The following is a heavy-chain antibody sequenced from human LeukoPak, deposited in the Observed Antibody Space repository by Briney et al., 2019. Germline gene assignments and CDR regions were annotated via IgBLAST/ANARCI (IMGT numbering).Heavy chain of an antibody. CDR2: INAGNGNT. D-gene: IGHD5-24*01. J-gene: IGHJ6*02. Sequence: ASVKVSCNASGYTFTSYAMHWVRQAPGQRLEWMGWINAGNGNTKYSQKFQGRVTITRDTSASTAYMELSSLRSEDTAVYYCARERDERYYYYYGMDVWGQGTTVTVSS. CDR1: GYTFTSYA. V-gene: IGHV1-3*01. CDR3: ARERDERYYYYYGMDV.